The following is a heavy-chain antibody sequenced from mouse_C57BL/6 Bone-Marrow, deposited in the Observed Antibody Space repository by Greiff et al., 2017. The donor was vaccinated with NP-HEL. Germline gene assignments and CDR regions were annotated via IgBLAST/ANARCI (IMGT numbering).Heavy chain of an antibody. CDR1: GYTFTSYW. D-gene: IGHD4-1*01. Sequence: QVQLQQPGAELVKPGASVKVSCKASGYTFTSYWMHWVKQRPGQGLEWIGRIHPSDGGTNYNQKFKGKATLTVDKSSSTAYMQLSILTSEDAAVYYSAINWPFAYWGQGTLVTVSA. CDR3: AINWPFAY. CDR2: IHPSDGGT. J-gene: IGHJ3*01. V-gene: IGHV1-74*01.